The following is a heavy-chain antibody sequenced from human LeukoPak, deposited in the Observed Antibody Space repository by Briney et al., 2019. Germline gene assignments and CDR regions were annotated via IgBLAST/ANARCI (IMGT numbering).Heavy chain of an antibody. CDR3: ARNLWFGESSDAFDM. V-gene: IGHV1-2*02. Sequence: ASVKVSCEASGYSFTGHYMHWVRQAPGQGLEWMGWINPKSGGTNYAQKFQGRVTMTRDTSISTAYMDMSSLRSDDTAVYYCARNLWFGESSDAFDMWGQGTMVTVSS. J-gene: IGHJ3*02. CDR2: INPKSGGT. CDR1: GYSFTGHY. D-gene: IGHD3-10*01.